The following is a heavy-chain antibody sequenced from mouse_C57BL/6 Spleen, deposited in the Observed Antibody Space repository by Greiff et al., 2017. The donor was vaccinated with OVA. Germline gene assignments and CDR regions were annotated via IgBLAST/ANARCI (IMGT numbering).Heavy chain of an antibody. CDR1: GFTFSDYY. Sequence: EVQVVESEGGLVQPGSSMKLSCTASGFTFSDYYMAWVRQVPEKGLEWVANINYDGSSTYYLDSLKSRFIISRDNAKNILYLQMSSLKSEDTATYYCARVTTGGFAYWGQGTLVTVSA. V-gene: IGHV5-16*01. CDR2: INYDGSST. CDR3: ARVTTGGFAY. J-gene: IGHJ3*01. D-gene: IGHD1-1*01.